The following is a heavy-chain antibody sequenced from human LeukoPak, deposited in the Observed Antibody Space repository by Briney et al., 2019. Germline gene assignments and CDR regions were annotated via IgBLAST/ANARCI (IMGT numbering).Heavy chain of an antibody. D-gene: IGHD3-16*01. J-gene: IGHJ4*02. CDR2: IIPILGIA. CDR3: ARGDLYSFGDY. Sequence: GSSVNVSCKASGGTFSSYAISWVRQAPGQGLEWMGRIIPILGIANYAQKFQGRVTITADKSTSTAYMELSSLRSEDTAVYYCARGDLYSFGDYWGQGTLVTVSS. V-gene: IGHV1-69*04. CDR1: GGTFSSYA.